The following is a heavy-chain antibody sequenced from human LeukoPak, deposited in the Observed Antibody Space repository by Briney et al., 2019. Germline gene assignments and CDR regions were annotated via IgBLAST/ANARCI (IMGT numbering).Heavy chain of an antibody. CDR3: ARKRRDGNTYDYFDY. V-gene: IGHV3-7*05. CDR2: IKQDGTEK. D-gene: IGHD5-24*01. J-gene: IGHJ4*02. CDR1: GLTFSSFW. Sequence: AGGSLRLSCAASGLTFSSFWMSWVRQAPGKGLEWVANIKQDGTEKYYVDSVKGRFTISRDNAKKSLYLQMNSLRAEDTAVYYCARKRRDGNTYDYFDYWGQGTLVTVS.